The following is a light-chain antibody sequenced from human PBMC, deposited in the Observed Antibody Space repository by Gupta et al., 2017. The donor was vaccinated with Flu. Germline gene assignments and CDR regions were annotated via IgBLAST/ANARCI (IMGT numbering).Light chain of an antibody. CDR2: AKN. CDR3: NSRDSSDNHHWV. V-gene: IGLV3-19*01. J-gene: IGLJ3*02. Sequence: SSELTQDPAVSVALGQTVRITCQGDSLRSSYASWYQQKPGQAPVLVIYAKNNRPSGIPDRFSCSTSGNTASFTITGAQAEDEADYYCNSRDSSDNHHWVFGGGTKLTVL. CDR1: SLRSSY.